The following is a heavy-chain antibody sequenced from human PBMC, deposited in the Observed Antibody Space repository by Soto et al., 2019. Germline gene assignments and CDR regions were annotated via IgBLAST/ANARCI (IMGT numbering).Heavy chain of an antibody. CDR2: IYWDDDK. J-gene: IGHJ4*02. CDR3: AHSDSRLSHSLDY. V-gene: IGHV2-5*02. D-gene: IGHD4-4*01. CDR1: GFSLSSDGAA. Sequence: QITLKESGPTLVKPTQTLTLTCTFSGFSLSSDGAAVSWVRQPPRKALEWLALIYWDDDKRYSPSLKSRLTITKDTPNNQVVLTMTSMDPSDAATYFCAHSDSRLSHSLDYWGQGSLVTVSS.